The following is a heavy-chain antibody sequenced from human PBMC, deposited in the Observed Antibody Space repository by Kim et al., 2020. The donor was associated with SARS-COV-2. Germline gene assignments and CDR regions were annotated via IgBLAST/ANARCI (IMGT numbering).Heavy chain of an antibody. CDR1: GYTFSSYD. CDR2: MNPNSGNT. J-gene: IGHJ4*02. V-gene: IGHV1-8*02. CDR3: ARGPHPPYCSDNVCNSMHYFGY. D-gene: IGHD2-8*02. Sequence: PSVKVSCKASGYTFSSYDINWVRQATGQGLEWMGWMNPNSGNTGYAQNFQGRVTMTRDTSITTAYMELSSLRSEDTAVYYCARGPHPPYCSDNVCNSMHYFGYWGQGTLVTVSS.